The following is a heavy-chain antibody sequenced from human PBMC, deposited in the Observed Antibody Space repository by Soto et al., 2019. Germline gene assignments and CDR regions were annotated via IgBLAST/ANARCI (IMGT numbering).Heavy chain of an antibody. J-gene: IGHJ5*02. Sequence: ASVEVSCQTSGYMFVNYAIPLLLQAPVQVLEWMGWISPYNGNTNYAQRLQGRLTLTADKSTSTVYLELRNLTSDDTALFYCARASQVIEAAGPNLDPWGQGTLVTVSS. V-gene: IGHV1-18*04. CDR1: GYMFVNYA. CDR3: ARASQVIEAAGPNLDP. CDR2: ISPYNGNT. D-gene: IGHD6-13*01.